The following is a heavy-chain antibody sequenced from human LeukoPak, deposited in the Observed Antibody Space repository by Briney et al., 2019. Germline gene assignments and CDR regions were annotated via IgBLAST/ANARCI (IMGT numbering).Heavy chain of an antibody. Sequence: SETLSLTCAASGGSFSYYYWSWIRQPPGKGLELIGQINHRGSTVYNPSLKSRVTVSVDRSKNQFSLRLSSVTAADTAVYYCASGVVPAIRGGWFDPWGQGTLVTVSS. CDR3: ASGVVPAIRGGWFDP. V-gene: IGHV4-34*01. CDR2: INHRGST. J-gene: IGHJ5*02. CDR1: GGSFSYYY. D-gene: IGHD2-2*01.